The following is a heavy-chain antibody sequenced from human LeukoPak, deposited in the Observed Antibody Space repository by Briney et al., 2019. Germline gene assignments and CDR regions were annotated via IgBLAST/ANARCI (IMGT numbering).Heavy chain of an antibody. D-gene: IGHD5-18*01. V-gene: IGHV1-2*02. CDR1: GYTFTGYY. CDR3: ARAQLWFNYFDY. CDR2: INPNSGGT. Sequence: ASVKVSCKASGYTFTGYYMHWVRQAPGQGLVWMGWINPNSGGTNYAQKFQGRVTMTRDTSISTAYMELSRLRSDDTAMYYCARAQLWFNYFDYWGQGTLVTVSS. J-gene: IGHJ4*02.